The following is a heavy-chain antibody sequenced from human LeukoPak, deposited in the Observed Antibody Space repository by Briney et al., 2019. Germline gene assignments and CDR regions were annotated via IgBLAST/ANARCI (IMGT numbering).Heavy chain of an antibody. CDR1: GFTFSSYA. Sequence: GGSLRLPCAASGFTFSSYAMHWVRQAPGKGLEWVAVISYDGSNKYYADSVKGRFTISRDNSKNTLYLQMNSLRAEDTAVYYCARDPEKLIAAAGTQIDYWGQGTLVTVSS. V-gene: IGHV3-30*04. CDR2: ISYDGSNK. D-gene: IGHD6-13*01. CDR3: ARDPEKLIAAAGTQIDY. J-gene: IGHJ4*02.